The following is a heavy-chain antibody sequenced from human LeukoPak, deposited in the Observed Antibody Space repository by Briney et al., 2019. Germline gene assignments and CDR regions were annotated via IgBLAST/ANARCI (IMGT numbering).Heavy chain of an antibody. D-gene: IGHD4-17*01. Sequence: SETLSLTCTDSGGSISSYHRSWIRQPPGKGLEWIGYIYYSGSTNYNPSLKSRVTISIDTSKNQFTLKLSSVTAADTAVYYCARRTTTGFDPLGQGGLVTVSS. V-gene: IGHV4-59*01. J-gene: IGHJ5*02. CDR1: GGSISSYH. CDR2: IYYSGST. CDR3: ARRTTTGFDP.